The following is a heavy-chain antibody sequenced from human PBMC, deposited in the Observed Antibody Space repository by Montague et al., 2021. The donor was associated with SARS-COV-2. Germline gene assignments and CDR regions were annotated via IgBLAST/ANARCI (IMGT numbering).Heavy chain of an antibody. CDR2: INHGGST. J-gene: IGHJ6*03. Sequence: SETLSLTCAVYGGSFSGYHWNWICQSPGKGLEWIGEINHGGSTNYNPSPKSRLTITADTSKNQFSLKLTSVTAADTSVYYCARLRDGVVASPILGVGPYDFYYYTYVWGRGTSVTVSS. V-gene: IGHV4-34*01. CDR3: ARLRDGVVASPILGVGPYDFYYYTYV. D-gene: IGHD3/OR15-3a*01. CDR1: GGSFSGYH.